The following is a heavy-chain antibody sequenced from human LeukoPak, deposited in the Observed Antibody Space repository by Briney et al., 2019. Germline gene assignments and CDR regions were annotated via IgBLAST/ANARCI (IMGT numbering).Heavy chain of an antibody. D-gene: IGHD5-18*01. CDR3: AKASTNSYGYFDY. Sequence: RSGGSLRLSCAASGLTFSSHWMHWVRQAPGKGLEWVAVISYDGSNKYYADSVKGRFTISRDNSKNTLYLQMNSLRAEDTAVYYCAKASTNSYGYFDYWGQGTLVTVSS. J-gene: IGHJ4*02. CDR1: GLTFSSHW. V-gene: IGHV3-30*18. CDR2: ISYDGSNK.